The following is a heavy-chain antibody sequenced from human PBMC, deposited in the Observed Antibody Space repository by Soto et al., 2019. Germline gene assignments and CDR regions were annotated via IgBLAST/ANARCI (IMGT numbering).Heavy chain of an antibody. V-gene: IGHV3-30*18. CDR2: ISYDGSEK. J-gene: IGHJ4*02. D-gene: IGHD6-19*01. Sequence: SLRLSCAASGFTFRTYGMHWVRQAPGKGLEWVAVISYDGSEKYYAESVKGRFTISRDYSKDTLYLQMNSLRAEDTAVYFCAKDSVRIALGGLLDHWGQGTLVTVSS. CDR1: GFTFRTYG. CDR3: AKDSVRIALGGLLDH.